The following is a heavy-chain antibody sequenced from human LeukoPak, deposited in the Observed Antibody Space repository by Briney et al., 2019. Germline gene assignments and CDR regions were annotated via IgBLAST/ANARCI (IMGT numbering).Heavy chain of an antibody. V-gene: IGHV4-39*07. D-gene: IGHD6-13*01. Sequence: KASETLSLTCTVSGGSISSSSYYWGWIRQPPGKGLEWIGSIYYSGSTYYNPSLKSRVTISVDTSKNQFSLKLSSVTAADTAVYYCARDYTVGGNSSSWIRYYFDYWGQGTLVTVSS. CDR1: GGSISSSSYY. CDR2: IYYSGST. CDR3: ARDYTVGGNSSSWIRYYFDY. J-gene: IGHJ4*02.